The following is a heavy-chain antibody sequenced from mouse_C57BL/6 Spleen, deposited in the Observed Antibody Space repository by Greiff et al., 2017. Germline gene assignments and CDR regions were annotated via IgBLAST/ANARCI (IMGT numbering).Heavy chain of an antibody. V-gene: IGHV1-22*01. D-gene: IGHD2-4*01. CDR3: ATGGYDYDDGYYYAMDY. CDR2: INPNNGGT. CDR1: GYTFTDYN. Sequence: EVQLQQSGPELVKPGASVKMSCKASGYTFTDYNMHWVKQSHGKSLEWIGYINPNNGGTSYNQKVKGKATLTVNKSSSTAYMELRSLTSEDSAVYYCATGGYDYDDGYYYAMDYWGQGTSVTVSS. J-gene: IGHJ4*01.